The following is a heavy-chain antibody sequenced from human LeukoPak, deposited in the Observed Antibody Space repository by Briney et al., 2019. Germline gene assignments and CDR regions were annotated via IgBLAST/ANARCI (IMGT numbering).Heavy chain of an antibody. V-gene: IGHV4-59*12. J-gene: IGHJ3*02. D-gene: IGHD4-17*01. Sequence: SETLSLTCSVSGGSISNDYWSWIQLPPGKELEWIGYIYYSGSANYNPSLSNRVTMSVDTSKSQFSLKLSSVTAADTAVYYCARDHDGEDYGNAFDIWGQGTMVTVSS. CDR2: IYYSGSA. CDR3: ARDHDGEDYGNAFDI. CDR1: GGSISNDY.